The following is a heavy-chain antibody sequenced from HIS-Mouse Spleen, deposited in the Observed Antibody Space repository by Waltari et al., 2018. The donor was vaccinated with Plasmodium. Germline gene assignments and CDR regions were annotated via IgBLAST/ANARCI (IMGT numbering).Heavy chain of an antibody. CDR2: INHSGST. D-gene: IGHD6-19*01. V-gene: IGHV4-34*01. CDR1: GGSFSGYY. Sequence: QVQLQQWGAGLLKPSETLSLTCAVYGGSFSGYYWSWIRQPPGKGLEWIGEINHSGSTNSTPALKSRVTISVDTSKNQFSLKLSSVTAADTAVYYCARGPGYSSGWYYFDYWGQGTLVTVSS. J-gene: IGHJ4*02. CDR3: ARGPGYSSGWYYFDY.